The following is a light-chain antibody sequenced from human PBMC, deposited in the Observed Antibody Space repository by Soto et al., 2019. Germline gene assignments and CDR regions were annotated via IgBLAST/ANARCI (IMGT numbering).Light chain of an antibody. CDR2: DVS. J-gene: IGLJ2*01. V-gene: IGLV2-14*01. CDR1: SSDVGGYNY. Sequence: QSALTQPASVSGSPGQSITISCTGTSSDVGGYNYVSWYQQHPGKAPQLMIYDVSNRPSGVSNRFSGSKSGNTASLSISGLQAEDEADYYCRSYSSSYVVFGGGTKLTVL. CDR3: RSYSSSYVV.